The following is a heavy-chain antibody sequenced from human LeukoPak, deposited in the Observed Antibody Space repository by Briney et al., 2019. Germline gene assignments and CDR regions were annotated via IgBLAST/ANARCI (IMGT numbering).Heavy chain of an antibody. CDR3: ARGCWGKAARRWYYFDY. D-gene: IGHD6-6*01. CDR1: GGSFGGYY. Sequence: SETLSLTCAVYGGSFGGYYWSWICQPPGKGLEWIGEINHSGSTNYNPSLKSRVTISVDTSKNQFSLKLSSVTAADTAVYYCARGCWGKAARRWYYFDYWGQGTLVTVSS. J-gene: IGHJ4*02. V-gene: IGHV4-34*01. CDR2: INHSGST.